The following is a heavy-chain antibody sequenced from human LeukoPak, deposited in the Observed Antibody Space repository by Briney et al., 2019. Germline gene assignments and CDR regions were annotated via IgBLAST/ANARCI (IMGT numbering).Heavy chain of an antibody. CDR3: ATPIIVGATHAFDI. J-gene: IGHJ3*02. D-gene: IGHD1-26*01. V-gene: IGHV1-18*01. CDR2: ISAYNGNA. Sequence: GASVKVSCKASGYIFTTYGISWVRQAPGQGLQWMGWISAYNGNANYAQKFQGRVTMTEDTSTDTAYMELSSLRSEDTAVYYCATPIIVGATHAFDIWGQGTMVTVSS. CDR1: GYIFTTYG.